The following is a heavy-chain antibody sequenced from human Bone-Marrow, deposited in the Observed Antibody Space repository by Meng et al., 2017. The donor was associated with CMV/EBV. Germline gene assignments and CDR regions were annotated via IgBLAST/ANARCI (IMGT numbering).Heavy chain of an antibody. V-gene: IGHV4-34*01. Sequence: SETLSLTCAVYGGSFSGYYWSWIRQPPGKGLEWIGEINHSGSTNYNPSLKSRVTISVDTSKNQFSLKLSSVTAADTAVYYCARDTTIAAAGTSRFDYWGQGPLVPVSS. CDR3: ARDTTIAAAGTSRFDY. J-gene: IGHJ4*02. CDR1: GGSFSGYY. CDR2: INHSGST. D-gene: IGHD6-13*01.